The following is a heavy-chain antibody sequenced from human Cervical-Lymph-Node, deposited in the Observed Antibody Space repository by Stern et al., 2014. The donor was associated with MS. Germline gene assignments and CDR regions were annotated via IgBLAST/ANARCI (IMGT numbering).Heavy chain of an antibody. Sequence: QVQPQESGPGLVKPSGTLSLTCIVSGGPIRGYSWTWIRQPPGKGLAWIGYVSTSGSTNYNPSLMRRVTISVDTSQNQFSLKLSSVTAADTAVYYCARKLNRGSYYDVFDIWGQGTMV. J-gene: IGHJ3*02. CDR3: ARKLNRGSYYDVFDI. D-gene: IGHD1-26*01. V-gene: IGHV4-4*08. CDR2: VSTSGST. CDR1: GGPIRGYS.